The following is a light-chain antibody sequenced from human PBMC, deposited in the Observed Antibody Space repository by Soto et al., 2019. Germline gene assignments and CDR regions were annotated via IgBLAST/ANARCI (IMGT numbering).Light chain of an antibody. CDR2: EGS. CDR1: NSDVGTYNL. V-gene: IGLV2-23*01. J-gene: IGLJ3*02. CDR3: CSYAGNSTWV. Sequence: QSALTQPASVSGSPGQSIAISCTGSNSDVGTYNLVSWYQQHPGKAPKLMISEGSKRPSGVSDRFSGSKSGNTASLTISGLQAEDEADHYCCSYAGNSTWVFGGGTKLTVL.